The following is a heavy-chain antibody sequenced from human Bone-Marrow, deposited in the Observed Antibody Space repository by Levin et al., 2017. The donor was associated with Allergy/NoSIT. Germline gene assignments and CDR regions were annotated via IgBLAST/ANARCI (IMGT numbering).Heavy chain of an antibody. V-gene: IGHV5-51*01. CDR3: ARLGGEYISSSDFGLDV. CDR2: IYPVDSDT. D-gene: IGHD6-6*01. CDR1: GYSFSSYW. J-gene: IGHJ6*02. Sequence: LGESLKISCKGSGYSFSSYWIGWVRQKPGKGLEWMGVIYPVDSDTRYSPSFQGQVTISADKSISTAYLQWRSLKASDTAIYYCARLGGEYISSSDFGLDVWGQGTTVNVSS.